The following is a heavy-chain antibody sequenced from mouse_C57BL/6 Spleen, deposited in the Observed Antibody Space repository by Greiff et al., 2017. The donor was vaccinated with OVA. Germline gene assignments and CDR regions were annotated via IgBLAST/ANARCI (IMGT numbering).Heavy chain of an antibody. CDR2: IRLKSDNYAT. J-gene: IGHJ1*03. V-gene: IGHV6-3*01. D-gene: IGHD1-1*01. Sequence: EVMLVESGGGLVQPGGSMKLSCVASGFTFSNYWMNWVRQSPEKGLEWVAQIRLKSDNYATHYAESVKGRFTISRDDSKSSVYLQINNLRAEDTGIYYCTNYYGSSYWYFDVWGTGTTVTVSS. CDR1: GFTFSNYW. CDR3: TNYYGSSYWYFDV.